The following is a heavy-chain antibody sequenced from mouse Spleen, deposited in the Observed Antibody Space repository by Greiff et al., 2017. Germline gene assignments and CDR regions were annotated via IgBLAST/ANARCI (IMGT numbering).Heavy chain of an antibody. CDR3: ARQSYYSYDRAY. J-gene: IGHJ3*01. Sequence: EVQVVESGGGLVKPGGSLKLSCAASGFTFSSYAMSWVRQTPEKRLEWVAAINSNGGSTYYPDTVKDRFTISRDNAKNTLYLQMSSLRSEDTALYYCARQSYYSYDRAYWGQGTLVTVSA. CDR2: INSNGGST. V-gene: IGHV5-6-2*01. CDR1: GFTFSSYA. D-gene: IGHD2-12*01.